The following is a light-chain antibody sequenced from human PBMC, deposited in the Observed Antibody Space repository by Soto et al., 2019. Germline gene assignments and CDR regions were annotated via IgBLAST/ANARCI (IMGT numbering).Light chain of an antibody. CDR3: QQAASFPIT. Sequence: DIQVTQSPPTLSASVGDRVTITCRASQGIKNWLAWYQQKPGKAPNLLIYTGSSLQSRVPSRFSGSGSGTDFTLTINSLQPEEFATYYCQQAASFPITVGQGTRLEI. CDR2: TGS. J-gene: IGKJ5*01. V-gene: IGKV1-12*01. CDR1: QGIKNW.